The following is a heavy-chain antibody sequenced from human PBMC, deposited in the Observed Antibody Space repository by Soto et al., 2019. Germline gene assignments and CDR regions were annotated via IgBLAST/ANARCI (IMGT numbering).Heavy chain of an antibody. Sequence: ASVKVSCKASGYTFTSYGVTWVRQAPGQGLEWMGWISPYNGRTSYAQNFQDRVTMTTDTSTSTAYMELRSLRSDDTAVYYCGRDHKEEYYYDNTGFFPSNYWGQGTLVTVSS. CDR2: ISPYNGRT. V-gene: IGHV1-18*01. J-gene: IGHJ4*02. CDR3: GRDHKEEYYYDNTGFFPSNY. D-gene: IGHD3-22*01. CDR1: GYTFTSYG.